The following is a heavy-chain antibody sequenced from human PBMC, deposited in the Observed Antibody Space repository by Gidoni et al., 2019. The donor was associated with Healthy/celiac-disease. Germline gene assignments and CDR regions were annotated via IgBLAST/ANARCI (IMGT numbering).Heavy chain of an antibody. CDR3: ARTDYDILTGYHHYFDY. J-gene: IGHJ4*02. CDR1: GFSLSNARMG. CDR2: IFSNDEK. D-gene: IGHD3-9*01. V-gene: IGHV2-26*01. Sequence: VTLKESGPVLVKHTETLTLTCTVSGFSLSNARMGVSWIRQPPGKALEWLAHIFSNDEKSYSTSLKSRLTISKDTSKSQVVLTMTNMDPVDTATYYCARTDYDILTGYHHYFDYWGQGTLVTVSS.